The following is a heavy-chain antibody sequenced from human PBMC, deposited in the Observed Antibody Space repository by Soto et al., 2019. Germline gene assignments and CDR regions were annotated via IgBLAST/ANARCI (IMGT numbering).Heavy chain of an antibody. J-gene: IGHJ4*02. V-gene: IGHV4-31*03. CDR2: IYYSGST. Sequence: SETLSLTCTVSGGSISSGGYYWSWIRQHPGKGLEWIGYIYYSGSTYYNPSLKSRVTISVHTSKNQFSLKLSSVTAADTAVYYCARLRGGAYYFDYWGQGTLVTVSS. CDR1: GGSISSGGYY. D-gene: IGHD3-16*01. CDR3: ARLRGGAYYFDY.